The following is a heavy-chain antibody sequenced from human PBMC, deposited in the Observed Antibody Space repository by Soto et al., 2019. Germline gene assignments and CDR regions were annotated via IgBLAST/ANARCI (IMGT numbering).Heavy chain of an antibody. D-gene: IGHD6-13*01. Sequence: PGGSLRLSCAASGFTFSSYWMHWVRQAPGKGLVWVSRINSDGSSTSYADSVKGRFTISRDNAKNTLYLQMNSLRAEDTAVYYCARDLSIAAAGTWDYFDYWGQGTLVTVSS. CDR2: INSDGSST. CDR1: GFTFSSYW. CDR3: ARDLSIAAAGTWDYFDY. J-gene: IGHJ4*02. V-gene: IGHV3-74*01.